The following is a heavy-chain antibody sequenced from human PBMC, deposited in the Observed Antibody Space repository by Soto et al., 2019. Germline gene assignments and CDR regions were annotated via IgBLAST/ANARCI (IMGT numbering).Heavy chain of an antibody. Sequence: ASVKVSCKVSGYTLTELSMHWVRQAPGKGLEWMGGFDPEDGETIYAQKFQGRVTMTEDTSTDTAYMELSSLRSEDTAVYYCATCSAGRSGYDVPFDYWGQGTLVTVSS. V-gene: IGHV1-24*01. CDR3: ATCSAGRSGYDVPFDY. J-gene: IGHJ4*02. D-gene: IGHD5-12*01. CDR1: GYTLTELS. CDR2: FDPEDGET.